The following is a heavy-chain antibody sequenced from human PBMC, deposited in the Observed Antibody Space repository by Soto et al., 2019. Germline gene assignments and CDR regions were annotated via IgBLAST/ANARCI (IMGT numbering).Heavy chain of an antibody. CDR2: INHSGST. V-gene: IGHV4-34*01. D-gene: IGHD3-16*01. Sequence: QVQLQQWGAGLLKPSETLSLTCAVYGGSFSGYYWSWIRQPPGKGLEWIGEINHSGSTNYNPSLKSRVTISVDTSKNQFSLKLSSVTAADTAVYYYARSRLWSYYYGMDVWGQGTTVTVSS. CDR3: ARSRLWSYYYGMDV. CDR1: GGSFSGYY. J-gene: IGHJ6*02.